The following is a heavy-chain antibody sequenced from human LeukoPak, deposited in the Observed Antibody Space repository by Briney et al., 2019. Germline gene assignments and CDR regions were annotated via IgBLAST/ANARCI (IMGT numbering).Heavy chain of an antibody. CDR3: ARFPSRSSSNYFDY. CDR1: GGSFSGYY. Sequence: SETLSLTCAVYGGSFSGYYWSWIRQPPGKGLEWIGYIYYSGSTNYNPSLKSRVTISVDTSKNQFSLKLSSVTAADTAVYYCARFPSRSSSNYFDYWGQGTLVTVSS. D-gene: IGHD6-13*01. CDR2: IYYSGST. V-gene: IGHV4-59*01. J-gene: IGHJ4*02.